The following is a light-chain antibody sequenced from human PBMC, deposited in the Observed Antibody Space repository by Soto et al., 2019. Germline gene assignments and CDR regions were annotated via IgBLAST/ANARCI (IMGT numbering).Light chain of an antibody. Sequence: QSALTQPASVSASPGQSITISCTGTNSNVGAYDHVSWYQQHPGKAPKLLIYNVNNRPSGISNRFSGSKSGNTASLTISGLQTEDEGDYYCCSFTVTNTYVFGTGTKLTVL. CDR3: CSFTVTNTYV. J-gene: IGLJ1*01. V-gene: IGLV2-14*01. CDR2: NVN. CDR1: NSNVGAYDH.